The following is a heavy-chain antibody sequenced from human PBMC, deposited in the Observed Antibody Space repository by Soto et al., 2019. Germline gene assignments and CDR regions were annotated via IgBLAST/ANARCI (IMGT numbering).Heavy chain of an antibody. CDR3: ATYRLGSSGANRFDP. Sequence: QLVQSGAEVKKPGSSVKVSCQAFGGTFSKYGVSWVRQAPGQGLQWMGGITPMLGTSTITQRFHDRVTLTADEFTTVAYMELNSLTSEDTAIYYCATYRLGSSGANRFDPWGQGTLVTVSP. J-gene: IGHJ5*02. CDR2: ITPMLGTS. V-gene: IGHV1-69*01. D-gene: IGHD6-19*01. CDR1: GGTFSKYG.